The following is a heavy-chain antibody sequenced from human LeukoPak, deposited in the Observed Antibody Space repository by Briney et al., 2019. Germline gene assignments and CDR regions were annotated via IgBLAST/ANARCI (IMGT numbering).Heavy chain of an antibody. D-gene: IGHD2-2*01. Sequence: ASVKVSCKASGYTFTSYDINWVRQATGQGLEWMGWMNPNSGNTGYAQKFQGRVTMTRNTSISTAYMELSSLGSEDTAVYYCARFAIVVVPAARGGRRDYYYYGMDVWGQGTTVTVSS. J-gene: IGHJ6*02. CDR2: MNPNSGNT. CDR1: GYTFTSYD. CDR3: ARFAIVVVPAARGGRRDYYYYGMDV. V-gene: IGHV1-8*01.